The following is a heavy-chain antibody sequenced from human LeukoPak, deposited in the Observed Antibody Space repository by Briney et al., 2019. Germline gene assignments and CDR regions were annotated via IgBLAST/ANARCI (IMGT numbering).Heavy chain of an antibody. J-gene: IGHJ2*01. CDR1: GFTFSSYW. V-gene: IGHV3-7*01. CDR2: IKQDGSEE. CDR3: ARDRTRYWYFDL. Sequence: GGSLRLSCAASGFTFSSYWMSWVRQAPGKGLEWVANIKQDGSEEYYVDSVKGRFTISRDNAKNSLYLQMHSLSAEDTAVYYCARDRTRYWYFDLWGRGTLVTVSS. D-gene: IGHD1-1*01.